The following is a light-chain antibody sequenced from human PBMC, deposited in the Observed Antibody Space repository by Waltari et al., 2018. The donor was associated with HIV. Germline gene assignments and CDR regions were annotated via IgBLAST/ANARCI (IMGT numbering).Light chain of an antibody. CDR1: NRAVGNFDF. J-gene: IGLJ1*01. V-gene: IGLV2-23*02. Sequence: QSALTQPASVSGSPGPSVNLSCPGPNRAVGNFDFVSWYQHNPGQAPHLIIYDVNTRPSGVSLRFSGSKSGNTASLTISGLQAEDEANYYCCSYAGGPFVFGSGT. CDR3: CSYAGGPFV. CDR2: DVN.